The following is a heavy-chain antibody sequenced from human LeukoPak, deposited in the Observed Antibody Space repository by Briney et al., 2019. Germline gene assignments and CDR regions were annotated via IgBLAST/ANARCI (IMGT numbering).Heavy chain of an antibody. V-gene: IGHV1-46*01. J-gene: IGHJ4*02. D-gene: IGHD2-2*01. CDR3: ARVDYQYCDY. CDR2: INPTTGST. Sequence: ASVKVSCKASGYRLTSYFMNWVRQAPGQGLEWMGIINPTTGSTTYAQKFQGRVTMSRDMSTSTVYMELSSPRSDDTAVYYCARVDYQYCDYWGQGTLVTVSS. CDR1: GYRLTSYF.